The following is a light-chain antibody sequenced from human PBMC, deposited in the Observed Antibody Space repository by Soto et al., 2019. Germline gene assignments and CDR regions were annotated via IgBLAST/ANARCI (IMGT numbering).Light chain of an antibody. V-gene: IGLV1-40*01. Sequence: QSVLTQPPSVSGAPGQRVTISCTGSSSNIGAGYDVHWYQQLPGTAPKLLIYANINRPAGVPDRFSGSKSGTSASLAITGLQAEDEADYYRQSYDTSPSGYVFGTGTKFT. CDR2: ANI. CDR3: QSYDTSPSGYV. CDR1: SSNIGAGYD. J-gene: IGLJ1*01.